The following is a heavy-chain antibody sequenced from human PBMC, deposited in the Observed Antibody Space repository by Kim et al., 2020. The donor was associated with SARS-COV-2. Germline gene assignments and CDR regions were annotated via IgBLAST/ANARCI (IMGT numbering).Heavy chain of an antibody. Sequence: RAYAAPGKGRIFMSRDDSKNMLYLQMSSLKIEDTAVYYCATGTGKTDFDYWGQGTLVTVSS. CDR3: ATGTGKTDFDY. J-gene: IGHJ4*02. D-gene: IGHD4-17*01. V-gene: IGHV3-15*01. CDR2: R.